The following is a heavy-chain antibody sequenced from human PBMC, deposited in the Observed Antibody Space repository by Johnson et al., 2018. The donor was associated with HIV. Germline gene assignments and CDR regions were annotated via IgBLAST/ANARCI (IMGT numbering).Heavy chain of an antibody. CDR1: GFTFSSYW. J-gene: IGHJ3*02. CDR2: IKQDGSEK. D-gene: IGHD5-18*01. CDR3: ARDQEYSYGYEGTVRAFDI. Sequence: VLLVESGGGVVQPGRSLRLSCAASGFTFSSYWMSWVRQAPGKGLEWVANIKQDGSEKYYVDSVKGRFTISRDNAKNSLYLQMNSLRAEDTAVYYCARDQEYSYGYEGTVRAFDIWGQGTMVTVSS. V-gene: IGHV3-7*01.